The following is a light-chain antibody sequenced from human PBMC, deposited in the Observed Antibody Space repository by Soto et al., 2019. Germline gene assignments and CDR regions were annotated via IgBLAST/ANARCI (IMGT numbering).Light chain of an antibody. CDR1: QSIGTY. V-gene: IGKV1-39*01. J-gene: IGKJ2*01. CDR3: EQSYSTPPYT. CDR2: DSS. Sequence: DIQMTQSPSSLSASVGDRVTITCRASQSIGTYLTWYQQKPGAAPKLLIYDSSSLQSGVPSRFSGSVSGTDFTLPIPSLQPEDFATYYSEQSYSTPPYTFGQGTKLEIK.